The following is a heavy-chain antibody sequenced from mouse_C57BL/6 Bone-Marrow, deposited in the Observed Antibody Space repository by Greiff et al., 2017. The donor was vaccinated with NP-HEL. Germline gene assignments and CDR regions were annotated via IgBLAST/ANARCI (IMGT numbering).Heavy chain of an antibody. CDR2: INPYNGGT. CDR1: GYTFTDYY. D-gene: IGHD5-1*01. J-gene: IGHJ2*01. Sequence: VQLQQPGPVLVKPGASVKMSCKASGYTFTDYYMNWVKQSHGKSLEWIGVINPYNGGTSYNQKFKGKATLTVDKSSSTAYMELNSLTSEDSAVYYCASPSNYFDYWGQGTTLTVSS. V-gene: IGHV1-19*01. CDR3: ASPSNYFDY.